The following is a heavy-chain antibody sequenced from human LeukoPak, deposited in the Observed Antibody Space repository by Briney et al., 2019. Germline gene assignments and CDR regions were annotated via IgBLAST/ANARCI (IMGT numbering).Heavy chain of an antibody. V-gene: IGHV3-23*01. CDR2: ISGSGGST. D-gene: IGHD3-3*01. CDR1: GFTFSSYA. CDR3: AKSHNGSVYDFWSGYWAEYYYYYMDV. J-gene: IGHJ6*03. Sequence: QPGGSLRLSCAASGFTFSSYAMSWVRQAPGKGLEWVSAISGSGGSTYYADSVKGRFTISRDNSKNTLYLQMNSLRAEDTAVYYCAKSHNGSVYDFWSGYWAEYYYYYMDVWGKGTTVTVSS.